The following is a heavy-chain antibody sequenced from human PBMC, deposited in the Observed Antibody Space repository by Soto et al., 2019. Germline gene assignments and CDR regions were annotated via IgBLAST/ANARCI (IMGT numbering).Heavy chain of an antibody. J-gene: IGHJ3*02. CDR3: AKSRLGLVVITTGAFDI. V-gene: IGHV3-23*01. Sequence: HPGGSLRLSCAASGFTFSSYAMSWVRQAPGKGLEWVSAISGSGGSTYYADSVKGRFTISRDNSKNTLYLQMNSLRAEDTAVYYCAKSRLGLVVITTGAFDIWGQGTMVTVSS. D-gene: IGHD3-22*01. CDR2: ISGSGGST. CDR1: GFTFSSYA.